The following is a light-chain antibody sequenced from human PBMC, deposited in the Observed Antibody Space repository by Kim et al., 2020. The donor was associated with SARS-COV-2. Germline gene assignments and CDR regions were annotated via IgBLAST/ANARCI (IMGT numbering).Light chain of an antibody. CDR1: NIGNEH. J-gene: IGLJ2*01. V-gene: IGLV3-9*01. Sequence: VARGRTTRIAWRGNNIGNEHGHCCSQKPGQAPMLVIYRDSNRPSGIPERFSGSNSQNTATLTISRAQAGDEADYYCQVWDSSTAWVFGGGTQLTVL. CDR2: RDS. CDR3: QVWDSSTAWV.